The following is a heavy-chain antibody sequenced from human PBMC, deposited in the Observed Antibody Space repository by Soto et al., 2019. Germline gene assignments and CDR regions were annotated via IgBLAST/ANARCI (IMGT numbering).Heavy chain of an antibody. J-gene: IGHJ6*02. D-gene: IGHD3-10*01. Sequence: SETLALTCAVYGGSFSCYYWSWIRQPPGKGLEWIGEINHSGSTNYNPSLKSRVTISVDKSKNQFSLKLSSVTAAEKDLYYCERSLRFGSWVYYYGMDVWGQWTTVTVSS. V-gene: IGHV4-34*01. CDR1: GGSFSCYY. CDR2: INHSGST. CDR3: ERSLRFGSWVYYYGMDV.